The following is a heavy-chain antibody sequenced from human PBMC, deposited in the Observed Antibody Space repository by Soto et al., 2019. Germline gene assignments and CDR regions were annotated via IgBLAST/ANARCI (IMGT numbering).Heavy chain of an antibody. J-gene: IGHJ4*02. Sequence: PSETLSLTCAVYGGSFSGYYWSWIRQPPGKRLEWIGEINHSGSTNYNPSLKSRVTISVDTSKNQFSLKLSSVTAADTAVYYWARGGSYAPDYWGQGTLVTVSS. D-gene: IGHD1-26*01. CDR3: ARGGSYAPDY. V-gene: IGHV4-34*01. CDR2: INHSGST. CDR1: GGSFSGYY.